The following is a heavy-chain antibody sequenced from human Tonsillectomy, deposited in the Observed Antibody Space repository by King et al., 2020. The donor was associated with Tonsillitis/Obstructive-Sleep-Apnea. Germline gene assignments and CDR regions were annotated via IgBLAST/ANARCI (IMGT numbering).Heavy chain of an antibody. Sequence: EVQLVESGGGLVQPGGSLRLSCAASGFTFSSYWMHWVRQAPGKGLVWVSRVNSDGSSTTYADSVKGRFTISRDNAKNTLYLQMNSLRAEDTAVYYCASGMVPAASFDYWGQGTLVTVSS. CDR3: ASGMVPAASFDY. V-gene: IGHV3-74*01. J-gene: IGHJ4*02. D-gene: IGHD2-2*01. CDR2: VNSDGSST. CDR1: GFTFSSYW.